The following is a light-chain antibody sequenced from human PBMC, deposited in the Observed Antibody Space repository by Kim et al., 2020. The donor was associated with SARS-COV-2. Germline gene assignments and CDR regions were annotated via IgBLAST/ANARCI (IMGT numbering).Light chain of an antibody. V-gene: IGLV3-27*01. CDR2: KDS. Sequence: VSPGPTARITCSGDVLAKKYARWFQQKPGQAPVLVIYKDSERPSGIPERFSGSSSGTTVTLTISGAQVEDEADYYCYSAADNNLVVFGGGTQLTVL. CDR1: VLAKKY. J-gene: IGLJ2*01. CDR3: YSAADNNLVV.